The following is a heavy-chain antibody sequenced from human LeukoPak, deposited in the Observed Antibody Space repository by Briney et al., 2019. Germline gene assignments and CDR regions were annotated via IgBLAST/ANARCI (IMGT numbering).Heavy chain of an antibody. V-gene: IGHV4-39*07. CDR2: IYYSGST. Sequence: SETLSLTCTVSGGSISSSSYYWGWIRQPPGKGLEWIGSIYYSGSTYYNPSLKSRVTISVDTSKNQFSLKLSSVTAADTAVYYCARAVLGYCSGGSCYFRAGTDAFDIWGQGTMVTVSS. CDR1: GGSISSSSYY. D-gene: IGHD2-15*01. CDR3: ARAVLGYCSGGSCYFRAGTDAFDI. J-gene: IGHJ3*02.